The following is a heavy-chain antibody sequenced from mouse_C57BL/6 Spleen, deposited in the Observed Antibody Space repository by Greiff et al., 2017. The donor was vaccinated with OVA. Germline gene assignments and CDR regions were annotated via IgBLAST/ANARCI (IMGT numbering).Heavy chain of an antibody. CDR1: GFTFSDYG. Sequence: EVKLVESGGGLVKPGGSLKLSCAASGFTFSDYGMHWVRQAPEKGLEWVAYISSGSSTIYYADTVKGRFTISRDNAKNTLFLQMTSLRSEDTAMYYCAREVTRYFDVWGTGTTVTVSS. V-gene: IGHV5-17*01. D-gene: IGHD2-2*01. J-gene: IGHJ1*03. CDR3: AREVTRYFDV. CDR2: ISSGSSTI.